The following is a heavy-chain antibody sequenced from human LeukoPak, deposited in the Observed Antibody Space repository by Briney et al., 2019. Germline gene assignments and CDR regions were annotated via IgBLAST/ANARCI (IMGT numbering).Heavy chain of an antibody. Sequence: SETLSLTCTVSGGSISSSSYYWGWIRQPPGKGLEWFGSIYYSGSTYYNPSLKSRVTISVDTSKNQFSLKLSSVTAADTAVYYCARGPSSGFPDYWGQGTLVTVSS. CDR2: IYYSGST. D-gene: IGHD3-22*01. CDR3: ARGPSSGFPDY. J-gene: IGHJ4*02. CDR1: GGSISSSSYY. V-gene: IGHV4-39*07.